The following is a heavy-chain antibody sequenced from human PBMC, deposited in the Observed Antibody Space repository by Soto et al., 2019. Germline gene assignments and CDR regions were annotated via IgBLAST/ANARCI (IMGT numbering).Heavy chain of an antibody. D-gene: IGHD1-26*01. Sequence: PGGSLRLSCAASGFTVSNNHMNWVRQAPGKGLEWVSFLDSGGSTYYSESAKGRFTISRDNSKNTLYLQMNSLRAEDTAVYYCAKAQWELLFNYFDYWGQGTLVTVSS. CDR1: GFTVSNNH. J-gene: IGHJ4*02. V-gene: IGHV3-66*01. CDR3: AKAQWELLFNYFDY. CDR2: LDSGGST.